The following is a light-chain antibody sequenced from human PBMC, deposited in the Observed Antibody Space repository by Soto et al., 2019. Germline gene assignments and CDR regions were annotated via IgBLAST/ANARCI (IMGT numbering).Light chain of an antibody. CDR1: QDISNY. V-gene: IGKV1-33*01. CDR3: QQYDNLPLT. Sequence: DIQMTQSPSSLSASVGDRVTITCQASQDISNYLNWYQQKPGKAPKLLIYDASNLETGVPSRFSGSGSGTDFTFSISILQPEDSATYYCQQYDNLPLTFGGGTKVEIK. J-gene: IGKJ4*01. CDR2: DAS.